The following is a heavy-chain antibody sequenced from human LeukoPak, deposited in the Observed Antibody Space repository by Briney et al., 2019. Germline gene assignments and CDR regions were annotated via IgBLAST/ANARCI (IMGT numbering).Heavy chain of an antibody. CDR2: IYYNGNT. CDR3: ARDSSYDRSGYYYYGLDV. D-gene: IGHD3-10*01. Sequence: NPSQTLSLTCTVSGGSISSGGYYWSWIRQHPGKGLEWIGYIYYNGNTNYNPSLKSRLTISVDTSKNQLFLKLSSVTAADTAVYYCARDSSYDRSGYYYYGLDVWGQGTTVTVS. V-gene: IGHV4-31*03. CDR1: GGSISSGGYY. J-gene: IGHJ6*02.